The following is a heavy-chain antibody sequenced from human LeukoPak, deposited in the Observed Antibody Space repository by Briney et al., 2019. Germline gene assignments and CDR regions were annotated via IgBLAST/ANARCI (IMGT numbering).Heavy chain of an antibody. CDR3: ARMATATDY. J-gene: IGHJ4*02. Sequence: ASVKVSCKASGYTFNAYYMHWVRQAPGQGLEWMGWINPNSGGTTYAQKFQGRVTMTRDTSISTAYMELSSLISDDTAVYYCARMATATDYSGQGTLVTVSS. CDR1: GYTFNAYY. CDR2: INPNSGGT. D-gene: IGHD5-24*01. V-gene: IGHV1-2*02.